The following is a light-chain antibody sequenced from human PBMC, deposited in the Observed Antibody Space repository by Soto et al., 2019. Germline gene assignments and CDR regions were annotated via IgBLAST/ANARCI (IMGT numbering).Light chain of an antibody. Sequence: QPVLTQPASVSGSPGQSITISCTGTRSDVGGYNYVSWYQQHPGKAPKLIIYEVTNRPSGVSNRFSGSKSGNTASLTISGLQAEDEADYYCISYTSSSLYVFGIGTKLTVL. CDR3: ISYTSSSLYV. J-gene: IGLJ1*01. CDR2: EVT. V-gene: IGLV2-14*01. CDR1: RSDVGGYNY.